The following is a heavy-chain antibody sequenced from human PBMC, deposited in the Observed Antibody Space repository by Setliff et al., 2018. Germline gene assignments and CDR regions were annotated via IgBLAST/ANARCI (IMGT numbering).Heavy chain of an antibody. V-gene: IGHV4-39*01. J-gene: IGHJ6*03. CDR2: IFYTGST. CDR1: HGSLSNGNYF. Sequence: PSETLSLTCAVSHGSLSNGNYFWGWIRPPPGKGLEWVGSIFYTGSTYYSPSLKSRVTMSIDTSKNQFSLNLNSVTAADTAVYYCARQPYSTTYYYYYYYMDVWGKGTTGTAP. CDR3: ARQPYSTTYYYYYYYMDV. D-gene: IGHD6-13*01.